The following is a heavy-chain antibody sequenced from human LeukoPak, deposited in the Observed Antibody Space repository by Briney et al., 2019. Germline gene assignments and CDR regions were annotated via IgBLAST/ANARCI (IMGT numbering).Heavy chain of an antibody. CDR3: ARIPQRDFWSGYYPNNWFDP. D-gene: IGHD3-3*01. Sequence: ASVKASCKASGYTFTSYDINWVRQATGQGLEWMGWMNPNSGNTGYAQKFQGRVTMTRNTSISTAYMELSSLRSEDTAVYYCARIPQRDFWSGYYPNNWFDPWGQGTLVTVSS. V-gene: IGHV1-8*01. CDR2: MNPNSGNT. CDR1: GYTFTSYD. J-gene: IGHJ5*02.